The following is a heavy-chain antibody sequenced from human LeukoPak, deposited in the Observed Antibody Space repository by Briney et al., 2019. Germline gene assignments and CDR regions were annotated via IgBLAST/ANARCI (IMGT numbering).Heavy chain of an antibody. CDR2: IGSGADL. J-gene: IGHJ4*02. CDR3: ARGGGVEAAMALDY. Sequence: GGSLRLSCVGSGFAFGDHAMSWVRQAPGKGPEWVATIGSGADLFYAESVKGRFTISRDSSKNAVYLRMNSLRADDTAVYYCARGGGVEAAMALDYWGQGTLVAVSS. CDR1: GFAFGDHA. D-gene: IGHD5-18*01. V-gene: IGHV3-23*01.